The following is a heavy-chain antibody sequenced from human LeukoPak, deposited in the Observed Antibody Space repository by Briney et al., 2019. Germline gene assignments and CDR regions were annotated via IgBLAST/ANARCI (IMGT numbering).Heavy chain of an antibody. V-gene: IGHV3-21*04. Sequence: PGGSLRLSCAASGFTFSSDTMNWVRQAPGKGLEWVSSITGSGSSIYYADSVKGRFTISRDNAKNSLDLQMNSLRAEDTAVYYCAKGGVVPAAITWGQGTLVTVSS. CDR1: GFTFSSDT. D-gene: IGHD2-2*01. CDR3: AKGGVVPAAIT. CDR2: ITGSGSSI. J-gene: IGHJ4*02.